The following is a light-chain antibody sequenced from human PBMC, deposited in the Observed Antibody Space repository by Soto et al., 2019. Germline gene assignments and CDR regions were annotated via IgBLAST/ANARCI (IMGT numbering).Light chain of an antibody. V-gene: IGLV1-44*01. CDR2: SNN. CDR3: AAWDDSLNGFYV. J-gene: IGLJ1*01. CDR1: SSNIGTDT. Sequence: QSVLTQPPSASGTPGQRVTISCYGSSSNIGTDTVNWYQQLPGTAPKLLIYSNNQRPSGVPDRFSGSKSGTSASLAISGLQSEDEADYYCAAWDDSLNGFYVFGTGTKLTVL.